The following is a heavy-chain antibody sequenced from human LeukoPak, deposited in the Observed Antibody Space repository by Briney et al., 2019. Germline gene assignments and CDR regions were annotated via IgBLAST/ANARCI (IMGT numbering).Heavy chain of an antibody. D-gene: IGHD4-17*01. Sequence: GESLKISCKGSGYSFTHYWIGWVRRMPGKGLEWMGIIYPGDSDTRYSPSFQGQVTISADKSFSTAYPQWSSLKASDTAMYYCARQDGDGRYYFDYWGQGTLVTVSS. J-gene: IGHJ4*02. CDR1: GYSFTHYW. V-gene: IGHV5-51*01. CDR2: IYPGDSDT. CDR3: ARQDGDGRYYFDY.